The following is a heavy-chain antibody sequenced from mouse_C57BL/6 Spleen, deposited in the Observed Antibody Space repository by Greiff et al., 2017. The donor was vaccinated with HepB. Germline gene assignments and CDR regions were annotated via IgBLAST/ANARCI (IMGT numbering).Heavy chain of an antibody. J-gene: IGHJ2*01. CDR2: ISDGGSYT. CDR3: ARFYGKEGALVY. V-gene: IGHV5-4*03. CDR1: GFTFSSYA. Sequence: EVKLQESGGGLVKPGGSLKLSCAASGFTFSSYAMSWVRQTPEKRLEWVATISDGGSYTYYPDNVKGRFTISRDNAKNNLYLQMSHLKSEDTAMYYCARFYGKEGALVYWGQGTTLTVSS. D-gene: IGHD2-1*01.